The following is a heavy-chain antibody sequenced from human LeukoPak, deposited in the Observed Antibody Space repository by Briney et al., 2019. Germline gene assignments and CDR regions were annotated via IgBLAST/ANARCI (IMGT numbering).Heavy chain of an antibody. CDR2: INPNSGGT. Sequence: ASVKVSCKTSGYSFTDYYMHWVRQAPGQGLEWMGWINPNSGGTSSAQKFQGRVTMTRDTSITTVYMEVSWLTSDDTAIYYCARTDRLHGGPYLIGPWGQGTLVTVSS. J-gene: IGHJ5*02. CDR3: ARTDRLHGGPYLIGP. V-gene: IGHV1-2*02. D-gene: IGHD2-21*01. CDR1: GYSFTDYY.